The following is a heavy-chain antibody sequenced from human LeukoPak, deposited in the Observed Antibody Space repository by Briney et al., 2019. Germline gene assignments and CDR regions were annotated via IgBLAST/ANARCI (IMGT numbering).Heavy chain of an antibody. CDR1: GASVTSAAYY. CDR3: ARAYFDWRYYFDY. J-gene: IGHJ4*02. V-gene: IGHV4-61*08. CDR2: IYYSGST. D-gene: IGHD3-9*01. Sequence: SETLSLTCTVTGASVTSAAYYFTWVRQPPGKGLEWIGYIYYSGSTNYNPSLKSRVTMSLDTSKNQFSLTLTSVTPADTAVYYCARAYFDWRYYFDYWGQGTPVAVSS.